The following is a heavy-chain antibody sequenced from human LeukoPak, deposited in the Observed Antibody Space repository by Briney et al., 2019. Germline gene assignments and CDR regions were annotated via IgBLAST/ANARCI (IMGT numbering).Heavy chain of an antibody. CDR3: AKDKSHVGGYSLYDAFDI. CDR2: ISGSGGST. D-gene: IGHD5-18*01. V-gene: IGHV3-23*01. CDR1: GFTFSSYA. J-gene: IGHJ3*02. Sequence: GGSLRLSCAASGFTFSSYAMSWVRQAPGKGLEWVSAISGSGGSTYYADSVKGRFTISRDNSKNTLYLQMNSLRAEDTAVYYCAKDKSHVGGYSLYDAFDIWGQGTMVTVSS.